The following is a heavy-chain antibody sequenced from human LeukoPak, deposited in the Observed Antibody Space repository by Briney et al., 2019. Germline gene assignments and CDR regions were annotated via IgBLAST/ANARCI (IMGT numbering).Heavy chain of an antibody. CDR1: GGSISSYY. V-gene: IGHV4-59*01. J-gene: IGHJ4*02. Sequence: KPSETLSLTCTVSGGSISSYYWSWIRQPPGKGLEWIGYIYYSGSTNYNPSLKSRVTISVDTSKNQFSLKLSSVTAADTAVYYCARGNPYYDFWSGYPFDYWGQGTLVTVSS. D-gene: IGHD3-3*01. CDR2: IYYSGST. CDR3: ARGNPYYDFWSGYPFDY.